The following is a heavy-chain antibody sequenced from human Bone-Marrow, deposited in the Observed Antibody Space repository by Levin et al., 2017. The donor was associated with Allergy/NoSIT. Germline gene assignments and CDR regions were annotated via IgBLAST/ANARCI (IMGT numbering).Heavy chain of an antibody. D-gene: IGHD2-2*01. CDR1: GFTFSDYW. Sequence: PGGSLRLSCGASGFTFSDYWMDWVRQAPGQGLEWVGSINPDGSVKDYLDSVKGRFIISRDNSKNSLFLYLNSLRIEDTAIYYCARDPAYAAFDYWGQGTLATVSS. CDR2: INPDGSVK. J-gene: IGHJ4*02. CDR3: ARDPAYAAFDY. V-gene: IGHV3-7*01.